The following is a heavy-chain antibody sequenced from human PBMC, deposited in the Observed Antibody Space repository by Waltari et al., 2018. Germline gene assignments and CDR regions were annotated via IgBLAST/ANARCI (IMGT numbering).Heavy chain of an antibody. V-gene: IGHV1-24*01. D-gene: IGHD5-18*01. Sequence: QVQLVQSGAEVKQPGASVKVSCKVSGYTLTELSMHWVRQAPGKGLEWMGGFDPEDGETIYAQKFQGRVTMTEDTSTDTAYMELSSLRSEDTAVYYCASKRLVTTAMVTSFDYWGQGTLVTVSS. CDR2: FDPEDGET. CDR3: ASKRLVTTAMVTSFDY. J-gene: IGHJ4*02. CDR1: GYTLTELS.